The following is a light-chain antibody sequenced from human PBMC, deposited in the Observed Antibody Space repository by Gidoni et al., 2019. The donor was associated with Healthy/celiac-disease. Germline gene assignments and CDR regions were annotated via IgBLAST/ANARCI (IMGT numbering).Light chain of an antibody. CDR3: QQRSNWPPLT. J-gene: IGKJ4*01. Sequence: IVLTQSPATLSLYSGERATLSCRASQSVSSYLSWYKQKPGKAPRLLIYDAANSATGIPARFSGSGSGTAFTPTIISREPEDFAVYYCQQRSNWPPLTFDGGTKVEIK. CDR2: DAA. V-gene: IGKV3-11*01. CDR1: QSVSSY.